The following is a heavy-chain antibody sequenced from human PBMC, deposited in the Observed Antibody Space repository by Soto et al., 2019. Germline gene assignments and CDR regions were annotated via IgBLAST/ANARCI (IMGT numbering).Heavy chain of an antibody. V-gene: IGHV3-64*01. CDR1: GFTFSSYA. Sequence: GGSLRLSCAASGFTFSSYAMHWVRQAPGKGLEYVSAISSNGGSTYYANSVKGRFTISRDNSKNTLYLQMGSLRAVDMAVYYCARAKDIVVVVAATHQEGLYYDYWGQGTLVTVSS. D-gene: IGHD2-15*01. CDR3: ARAKDIVVVVAATHQEGLYYDY. J-gene: IGHJ4*02. CDR2: ISSNGGST.